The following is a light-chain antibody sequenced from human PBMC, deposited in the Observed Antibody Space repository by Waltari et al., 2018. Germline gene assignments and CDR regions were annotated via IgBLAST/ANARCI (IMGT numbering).Light chain of an antibody. Sequence: QSALTQPASVSGSPGQSITISCTGTSSDVGFYNYVSGYQQHPGKAPKLMIYDVSERPSGVSNRVSGSKSGNTASLTISGLQAEDEADYYCNSYAGSSSWVFGGGTKLTVL. J-gene: IGLJ3*02. CDR1: SSDVGFYNY. CDR3: NSYAGSSSWV. V-gene: IGLV2-14*01. CDR2: DVS.